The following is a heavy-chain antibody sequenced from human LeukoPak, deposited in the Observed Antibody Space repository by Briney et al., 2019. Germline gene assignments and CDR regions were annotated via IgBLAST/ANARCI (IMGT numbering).Heavy chain of an antibody. CDR1: GGAISSDTYY. CDR2: IYTSGST. V-gene: IGHV4-61*02. D-gene: IGHD3-16*01. Sequence: SETLSLTCTVSGGAISSDTYYWSWIRQPAGKGLEWIGRIYTSGSTNYNPSLKSRVTISLDTSKNQLSLKLSSVTAADTAVYYCAIELGIWGQGTLVTVSS. CDR3: AIELGI. J-gene: IGHJ4*02.